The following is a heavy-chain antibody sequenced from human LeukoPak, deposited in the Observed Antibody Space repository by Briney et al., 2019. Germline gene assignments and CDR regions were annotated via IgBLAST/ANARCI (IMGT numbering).Heavy chain of an antibody. D-gene: IGHD3-16*02. CDR3: ARPRPYDYVWGSYRPDAFDI. Sequence: SETLSLTCSVSGGSMSSSDYYWVWIRQPPGKGLEWIGSMHYSGSTYYNPSLKSRVTISVDTSKNQFSLKLSSVTAADTAVYYCARPRPYDYVWGSYRPDAFDIWGQGTMVTVSS. CDR1: GGSMSSSDYY. J-gene: IGHJ3*02. V-gene: IGHV4-39*01. CDR2: MHYSGST.